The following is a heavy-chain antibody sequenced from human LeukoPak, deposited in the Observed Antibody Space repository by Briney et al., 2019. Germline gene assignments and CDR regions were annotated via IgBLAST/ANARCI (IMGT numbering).Heavy chain of an antibody. Sequence: ALETLSLTCAVSGGTINGGAYYWTWIRQLPGKGLEWIGYIYYSGSTNYNPSLKSRVTISVDTSKNQFSLKLSSVTAADTAVYYCARDDLRLVGATDYWGQGTLVTVSS. D-gene: IGHD1-26*01. CDR1: GGTINGGAYY. CDR3: ARDDLRLVGATDY. J-gene: IGHJ4*02. CDR2: IYYSGST. V-gene: IGHV4-61*08.